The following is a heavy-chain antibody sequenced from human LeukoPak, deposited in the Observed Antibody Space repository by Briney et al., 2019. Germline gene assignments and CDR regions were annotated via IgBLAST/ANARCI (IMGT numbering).Heavy chain of an antibody. CDR2: INHSGST. CDR1: GGSFSGYY. CDR3: ARGVGTYYDFWSGYFVPYYFDY. Sequence: ETLSLTCAVYGGSFSGYYWSWIRQPPGKGLEWIGEINHSGSTNYNPTLKSRVTISVDTSKNQFSLKLSSVTAADTAVYYCARGVGTYYDFWSGYFVPYYFDYWGQGTLVTVSS. J-gene: IGHJ4*02. D-gene: IGHD3-3*01. V-gene: IGHV4-34*01.